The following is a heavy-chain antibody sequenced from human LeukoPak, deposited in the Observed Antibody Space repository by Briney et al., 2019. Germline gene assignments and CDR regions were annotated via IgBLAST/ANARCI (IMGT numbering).Heavy chain of an antibody. CDR1: GFTFSSYA. J-gene: IGHJ5*02. CDR3: ASDYGSGSYYNPIDP. Sequence: GGSLRLSCAASGFTFSSYAMSWVRQAPGKGLEWVSAISGSGGSTYYADSVKGRFTISRDNSKNTLYLQMNSLRAEDTAVYYCASDYGSGSYYNPIDPWGQGTLVTVSS. V-gene: IGHV3-23*01. D-gene: IGHD3-10*01. CDR2: ISGSGGST.